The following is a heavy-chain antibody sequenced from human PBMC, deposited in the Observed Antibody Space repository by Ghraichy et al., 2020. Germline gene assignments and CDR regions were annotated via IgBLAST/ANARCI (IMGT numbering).Heavy chain of an antibody. V-gene: IGHV4-39*02. J-gene: IGHJ3*02. D-gene: IGHD3-22*01. Sequence: SETLSLTCTVSGGSISSRSYYWGWFRQPPGKGLEWIGSIYYSGSTFDNPSLRSRVTISVDTSKNHFSLTLSSVTAADTAVYYCAAPYYYDSSGYNYAAVFDIWGQGTMVTVSS. CDR1: GGSISSRSYY. CDR2: IYYSGST. CDR3: AAPYYYDSSGYNYAAVFDI.